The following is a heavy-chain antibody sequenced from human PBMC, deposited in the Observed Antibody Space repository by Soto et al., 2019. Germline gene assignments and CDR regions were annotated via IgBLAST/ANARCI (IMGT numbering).Heavy chain of an antibody. V-gene: IGHV1-8*01. CDR1: GYTFTSYD. J-gene: IGHJ6*02. CDR3: ARERTGTTSMDV. D-gene: IGHD1-1*01. CDR2: MNPNSGNT. Sequence: QVQLVQSGAEVKKPGASVKVSCKASGYTFTSYDINWVRQATGQXLEWMGWMNPNSGNTGYAQKFQGRVTMTRNTSISTAYMELSSLRSEDTSVYYCARERTGTTSMDVWGQGTTVTVSS.